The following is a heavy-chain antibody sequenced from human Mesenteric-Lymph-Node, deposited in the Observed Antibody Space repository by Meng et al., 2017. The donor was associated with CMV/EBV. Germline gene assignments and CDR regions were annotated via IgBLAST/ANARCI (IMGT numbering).Heavy chain of an antibody. J-gene: IGHJ4*02. Sequence: SETLSLTCTVSGASMSSYYWSWSRRSPGKGLEWIGTIYYSGTTNYNPSLKRRVTISLDTSKSQFSLRLSSVNAADTALSYCARVNYDFPDCWGQGTLVTVSS. V-gene: IGHV4-59*01. D-gene: IGHD3-3*01. CDR2: IYYSGTT. CDR1: GASMSSYY. CDR3: ARVNYDFPDC.